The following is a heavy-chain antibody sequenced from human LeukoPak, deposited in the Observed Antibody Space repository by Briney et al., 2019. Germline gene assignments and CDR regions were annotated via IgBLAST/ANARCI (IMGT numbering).Heavy chain of an antibody. CDR1: GFIFSDFD. D-gene: IGHD6-19*01. CDR2: IGTTGDT. J-gene: IGHJ3*02. V-gene: IGHV3-13*04. CDR3: ARATISVAYAFNI. Sequence: PGGSLRLSCAASGFIFSDFDMHWVRQVTGKGLERVSAIGTTGDTYYPGSVKGRLTISRENAKNSLYLQMNSLRAEDTAVYYCARATISVAYAFNIWGQGTMVTVSS.